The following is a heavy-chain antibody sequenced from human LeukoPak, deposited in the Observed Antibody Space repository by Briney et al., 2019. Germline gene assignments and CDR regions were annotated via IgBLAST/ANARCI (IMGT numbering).Heavy chain of an antibody. CDR3: ARRASGTRRGLSFDY. V-gene: IGHV1-46*01. Sequence: ASVKVSCKASGHTFTSYYMHWVRQAPGQGLEWMGIINPSGGSTSYAQKFQGRVTMTRDTSTSTVYMELSSLRSEDTAVYYCARRASGTRRGLSFDYWGQGTLVTVSS. CDR1: GHTFTSYY. D-gene: IGHD1-7*01. CDR2: INPSGGST. J-gene: IGHJ4*02.